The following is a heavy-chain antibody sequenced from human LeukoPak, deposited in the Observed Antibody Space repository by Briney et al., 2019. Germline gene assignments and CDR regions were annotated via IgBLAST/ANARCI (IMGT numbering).Heavy chain of an antibody. J-gene: IGHJ4*02. V-gene: IGHV6-1*01. CDR3: ARGVGGSRPSYYFDY. D-gene: IGHD1-26*01. CDR1: GDSVSSNSAT. CDR2: TYYRSKWYN. Sequence: SQTLSLTCAISGDSVSSNSATWNWIRQSPSKGLEWLGRTYYRSKWYNDYAVSVKSRITINPDTSKNQFFLQLNSVTPEDTAVYYCARGVGGSRPSYYFDYWGQGTLVTVPS.